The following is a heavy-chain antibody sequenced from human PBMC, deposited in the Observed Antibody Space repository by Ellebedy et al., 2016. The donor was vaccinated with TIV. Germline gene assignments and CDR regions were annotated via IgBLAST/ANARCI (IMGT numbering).Heavy chain of an antibody. D-gene: IGHD3-9*01. V-gene: IGHV3-7*01. CDR3: AREEVKYDILTGYYYYGMDV. Sequence: GGSLRLXXAASGFTFSNYWMNWVRQAPGKGLEWVANIKQDGSEKYYVDSVKGRFTISRDNAKNSVYLQMNSLRAEETAVYYCAREEVKYDILTGYYYYGMDVWGQGTTVTVSS. J-gene: IGHJ6*02. CDR1: GFTFSNYW. CDR2: IKQDGSEK.